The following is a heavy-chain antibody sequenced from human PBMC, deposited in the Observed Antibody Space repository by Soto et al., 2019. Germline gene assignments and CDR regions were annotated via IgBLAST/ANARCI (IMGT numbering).Heavy chain of an antibody. Sequence: EVQLVESGGGLVQPGRSLRLSCAASGFTFDDYAMHWVRQAPGKGLEWVSGISRDSVRIGYADSVKGRFTISRDNAKNSLYLRMNSLRAEDTALYYCAKDPVGYSGPEVWGQGTLVTVSS. D-gene: IGHD6-13*01. J-gene: IGHJ4*02. CDR2: ISRDSVRI. CDR3: AKDPVGYSGPEV. V-gene: IGHV3-9*01. CDR1: GFTFDDYA.